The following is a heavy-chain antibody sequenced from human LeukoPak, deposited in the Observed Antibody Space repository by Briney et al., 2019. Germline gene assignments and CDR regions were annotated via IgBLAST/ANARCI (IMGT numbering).Heavy chain of an antibody. V-gene: IGHV4-39*01. Sequence: SETLSLTCTVSGGSISSSTYYWGWIRQPPGKGLEWIGSIYSSGSTYHNPSLKSRVTISVDMSKTQFSLNLSSVTAADTAVYYCAVEEFDYWGQGILVTVSS. CDR3: AVEEFDY. CDR2: IYSSGST. J-gene: IGHJ4*02. D-gene: IGHD5-24*01. CDR1: GGSISSSTYY.